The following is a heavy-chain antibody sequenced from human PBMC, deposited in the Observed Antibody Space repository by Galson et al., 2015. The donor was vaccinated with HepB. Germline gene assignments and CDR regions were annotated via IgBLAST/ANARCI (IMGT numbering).Heavy chain of an antibody. CDR3: ARDYSYGPRRVDY. CDR1: GYTFTSYG. Sequence: SVKVSCKASGYTFTSYGISWVRQSPGQGLEWMGWISAYNGNTNYAQKLQGRVTMTTDTPTSTAYMELRSLRSDDTAVYYCARDYSYGPRRVDYWGQGTLVTVSS. CDR2: ISAYNGNT. D-gene: IGHD5-18*01. V-gene: IGHV1-18*04. J-gene: IGHJ4*02.